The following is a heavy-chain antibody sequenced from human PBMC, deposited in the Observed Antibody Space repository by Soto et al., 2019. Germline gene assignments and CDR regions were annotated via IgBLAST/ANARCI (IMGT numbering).Heavy chain of an antibody. CDR3: PHCSGYDILHY. CDR1: GCSLSTIGVG. V-gene: IGHV2-5*01. CDR2: IYWNDDK. D-gene: IGHD5-12*01. Sequence: SVPTLVNPTHTLTLTCTISGCSLSTIGVGVGWIRQPPGKALDWLAFIYWNDDKRHSPSLKSRLTITKDTSKNQVVLRLADMDDVDTARYYCPHCSGYDILHYRGQGTLLSVSS. J-gene: IGHJ4*02.